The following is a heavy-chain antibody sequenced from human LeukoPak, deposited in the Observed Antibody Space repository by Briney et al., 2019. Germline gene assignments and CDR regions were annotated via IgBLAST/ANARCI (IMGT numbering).Heavy chain of an antibody. Sequence: SETLSLTCTVSGGSISSYYWSWLRQPPGKGQEWIGYISSSGSTSYNPSLKSRVTISVDTSKNQFSLKLRSVTAADTAVYYCARVGRGDHTWGSYYCDHWGQGTLVSVSS. D-gene: IGHD3-16*01. V-gene: IGHV4-59*13. CDR2: ISSSGST. CDR1: GGSISSYY. CDR3: ARVGRGDHTWGSYYCDH. J-gene: IGHJ4*02.